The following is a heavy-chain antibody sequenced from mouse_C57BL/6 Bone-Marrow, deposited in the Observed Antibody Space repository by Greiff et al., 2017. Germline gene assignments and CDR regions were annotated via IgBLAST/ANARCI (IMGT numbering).Heavy chain of an antibody. CDR2: IHPNSGST. D-gene: IGHD1-1*01. CDR1: GYTFTSYW. V-gene: IGHV1-64*01. Sequence: QVQLQQPGAELVKPGASVKLSCKASGYTFTSYWMHWVKQRPGQGLEWIGMIHPNSGSTNYNEKFKSKATLTVDKSSSTAYMQLSSLTSEDSAVYYCARYEGYLYKDDWGQGTTLTVSS. J-gene: IGHJ2*01. CDR3: ARYEGYLYKDD.